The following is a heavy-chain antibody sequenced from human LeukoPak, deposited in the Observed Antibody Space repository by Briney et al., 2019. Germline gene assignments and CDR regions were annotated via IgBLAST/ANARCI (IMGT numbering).Heavy chain of an antibody. CDR3: ARISYGGYVDYYYSMDV. J-gene: IGHJ6*03. Sequence: SETLSLTCGVCGGSSSGYYWSWIRQPPGKGLEWIGEIKHSGSTNYNPSLKSRVTISVDTSKNQFSLKLSPVTAADTAVYYCARISYGGYVDYYYSMDVWGKGTTVTVSS. CDR2: IKHSGST. CDR1: GGSSSGYY. D-gene: IGHD5-12*01. V-gene: IGHV4-34*01.